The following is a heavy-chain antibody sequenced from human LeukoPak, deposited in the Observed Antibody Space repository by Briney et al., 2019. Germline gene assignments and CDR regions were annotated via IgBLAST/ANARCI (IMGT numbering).Heavy chain of an antibody. CDR1: GFTFSSYA. D-gene: IGHD2-15*01. Sequence: PGRSLRLSCAASGFTFSSYAMHWVRQAPGKGLEWVAVISYDGSNKYYADSVKGRFTISRDNSKNTLYLQMNSLRAEDTAVYYCASPPAEDDIPYWGQGTLVTVSS. V-gene: IGHV3-30-3*01. CDR3: ASPPAEDDIPY. J-gene: IGHJ4*02. CDR2: ISYDGSNK.